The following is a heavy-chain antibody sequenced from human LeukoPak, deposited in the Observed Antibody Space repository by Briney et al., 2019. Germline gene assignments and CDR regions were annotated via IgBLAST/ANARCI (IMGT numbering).Heavy chain of an antibody. J-gene: IGHJ4*02. V-gene: IGHV3-30*18. Sequence: TGGSLRLSCAGSGFTFQNYWMTWVRQAPGKGLEWVAVISYDGSNKYYADSVKGRFTISRDNSKNTVYLQMNSLRVEDMAVYYCAKDRGSSGWYVDYWGQGTLVTVSS. D-gene: IGHD6-19*01. CDR2: ISYDGSNK. CDR3: AKDRGSSGWYVDY. CDR1: GFTFQNYW.